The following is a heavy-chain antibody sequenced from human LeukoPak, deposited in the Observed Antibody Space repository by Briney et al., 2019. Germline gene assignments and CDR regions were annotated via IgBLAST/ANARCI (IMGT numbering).Heavy chain of an antibody. CDR3: ARAGGGKSFDY. D-gene: IGHD3-16*01. CDR1: GFTVSSNY. J-gene: IGHJ4*02. CDR2: IYTGGGT. V-gene: IGHV3-66*01. Sequence: GGSLRLSCAASGFTVSSNYMVWVRQAPGKGLEWVSVIYTGGGTFYADSVKGRFSISRDNSKNTLTLQMDGLTAEDTAVYYCARAGGGKSFDYWGQGTLVTVSS.